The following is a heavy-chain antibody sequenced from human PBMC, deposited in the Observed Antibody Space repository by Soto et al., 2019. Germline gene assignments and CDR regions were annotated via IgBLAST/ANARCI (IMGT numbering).Heavy chain of an antibody. CDR3: ARIQLCYYSFDI. CDR2: ISSSSYI. Sequence: PGGSLRLSCAASGFTFSSYSMNWVRQAPGKGLEWVSYISSSSYIYYADSVKGRFTISRDNAKNSLYLQMNSLRAEDTAEYYCARIQLCYYSFDIWGHGTLVTVSS. CDR1: GFTFSSYS. D-gene: IGHD3-10*01. V-gene: IGHV3-21*05. J-gene: IGHJ3*02.